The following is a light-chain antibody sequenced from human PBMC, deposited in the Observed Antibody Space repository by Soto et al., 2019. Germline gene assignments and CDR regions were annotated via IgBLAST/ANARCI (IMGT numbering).Light chain of an antibody. Sequence: QSALTQPASVSGSPGQSITISCTGTSSDVGAYTYVSWYQQHPGQAPKLMIYDAINRPSGVSDRFSGSKSGNTASLTISGVQAEDEADYCCYSLSRSSGTRYVFGTGTKVTVL. CDR3: YSLSRSSGTRYV. CDR2: DAI. J-gene: IGLJ1*01. V-gene: IGLV2-14*03. CDR1: SSDVGAYTY.